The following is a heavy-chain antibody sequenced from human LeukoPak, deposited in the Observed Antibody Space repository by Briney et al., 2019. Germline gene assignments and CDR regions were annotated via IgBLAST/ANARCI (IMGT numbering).Heavy chain of an antibody. CDR1: GGSFSGYY. D-gene: IGHD4-17*01. V-gene: IGHV4-34*01. CDR3: ALRGDYCYYYFDY. CDR2: INHSGST. Sequence: SETLSLTCAVYGGSFSGYYWSWIRQPPGKGLEWIGEINHSGSTNYNPSLKSRVTISVDTSKNQFSLKLSSVTAADTAVYYCALRGDYCYYYFDYWGQGTLVTVSS. J-gene: IGHJ4*02.